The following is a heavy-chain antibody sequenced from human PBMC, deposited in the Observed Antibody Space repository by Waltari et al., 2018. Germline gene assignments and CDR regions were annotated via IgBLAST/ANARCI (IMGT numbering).Heavy chain of an antibody. D-gene: IGHD6-19*01. Sequence: EVQLVESGGGLVQPGESLKLSCAASGFTFSTYWMSWVRQAPGKGLEWVANIKQDGSDKYYADSVKGRFTISRDNAKNSLYLQMNSLRAEDTAVYYCASRGSGWFAFDIWGQGTMVTVSS. CDR2: IKQDGSDK. CDR1: GFTFSTYW. V-gene: IGHV3-7*01. CDR3: ASRGSGWFAFDI. J-gene: IGHJ3*02.